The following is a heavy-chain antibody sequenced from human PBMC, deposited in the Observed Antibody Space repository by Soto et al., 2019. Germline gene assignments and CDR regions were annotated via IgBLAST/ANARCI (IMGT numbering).Heavy chain of an antibody. CDR3: ARDRGVQLWSMGYYYGMDV. J-gene: IGHJ6*02. Sequence: QVQLVESGGGVVQPGRSLRLSCAASGFTFSSYAMHWVRQAPGKGLEWVAVISYDGSNKYYADSVKGRFTISRDNSKNTLYLQMNSLRAEDTAVYYCARDRGVQLWSMGYYYGMDVWGQGTTVTVSS. CDR1: GFTFSSYA. V-gene: IGHV3-30-3*01. CDR2: ISYDGSNK. D-gene: IGHD5-18*01.